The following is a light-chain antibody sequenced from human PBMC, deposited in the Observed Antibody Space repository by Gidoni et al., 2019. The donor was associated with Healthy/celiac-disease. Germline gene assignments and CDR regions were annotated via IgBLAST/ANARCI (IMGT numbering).Light chain of an antibody. CDR1: QDISNY. V-gene: IGKV1-33*01. CDR2: DAS. CDR3: QQYGT. Sequence: IQMTQSPSSLSASVGDRVTITCQASQDISNYLNWYQQKPGKAPKLLIYDASNLETGVPSRFSGSGSGTDFTFTISSLQPEDIATYYCQQYGTFGQGTKLEIK. J-gene: IGKJ2*01.